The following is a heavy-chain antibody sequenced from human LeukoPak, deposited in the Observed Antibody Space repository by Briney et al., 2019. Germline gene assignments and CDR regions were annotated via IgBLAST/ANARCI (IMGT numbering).Heavy chain of an antibody. CDR3: ATSRHPGTQAAADCMDY. CDR1: GGTFSSYA. J-gene: IGHJ4*02. Sequence: SAQVSCKASGGTFSSYAISWVRQAPGQGLEWMGGIIPIFGSANYAQKFHGRVTITADEYTSTAYMELSSLTSEDTAVYYCATSRHPGTQAAADCMDYWGQGTLVTVSS. CDR2: IIPIFGSA. V-gene: IGHV1-69*01. D-gene: IGHD6-13*01.